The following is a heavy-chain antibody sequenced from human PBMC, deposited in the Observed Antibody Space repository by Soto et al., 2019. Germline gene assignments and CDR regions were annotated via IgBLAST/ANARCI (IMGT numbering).Heavy chain of an antibody. D-gene: IGHD1-26*01. Sequence: PXQTLSLPCAISGDSVSSNSAACNLIRHSPSRGLEWLGRTYYRSKWYNDYAVSVKSRITINPDTSKNQFSLQLNSVTPEDTAVYYCATRSGSYSDDAFDIWGQGTMVTVSS. CDR2: TYYRSKWYN. J-gene: IGHJ3*02. CDR3: ATRSGSYSDDAFDI. V-gene: IGHV6-1*01. CDR1: GDSVSSNSAA.